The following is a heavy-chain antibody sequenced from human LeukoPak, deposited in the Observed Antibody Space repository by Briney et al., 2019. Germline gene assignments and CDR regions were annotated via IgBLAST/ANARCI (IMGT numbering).Heavy chain of an antibody. CDR1: GITFSSLW. CDR3: ARDLSAWDDSSAYFDY. CDR2: IKHDGSEE. J-gene: IGHJ4*02. D-gene: IGHD3-22*01. Sequence: GGSLRLSCAASGITFSSLWMSWFRQAPSKGLEWVADIKHDGSEEHYVASVKGRFTISRDNAKLYLQMNSLRVEDTAVYYCARDLSAWDDSSAYFDYWGQGTLVTVSS. V-gene: IGHV3-7*01.